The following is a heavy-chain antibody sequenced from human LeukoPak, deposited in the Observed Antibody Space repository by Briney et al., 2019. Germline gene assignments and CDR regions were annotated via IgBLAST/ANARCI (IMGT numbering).Heavy chain of an antibody. CDR1: GGTFSSYA. CDR2: IIPIFGTA. D-gene: IGHD3-3*01. Sequence: ASVKVSCKASGGTFSSYAISWVRQAPGQGLEWMGGIIPIFGTANYAQKFQGRVTITTDESTSTAYMELSSLRSGDTAVYYCATLTPWSGDDGGDLDYWGQGTLVTVSS. J-gene: IGHJ4*02. CDR3: ATLTPWSGDDGGDLDY. V-gene: IGHV1-69*05.